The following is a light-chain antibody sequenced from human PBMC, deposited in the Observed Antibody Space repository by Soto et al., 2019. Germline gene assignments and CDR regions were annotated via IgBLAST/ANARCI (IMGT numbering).Light chain of an antibody. CDR3: AAWDDRLSAVV. Sequence: QSVLTQPPSASGTTGQRVTISCSGGSSNIGSNYVYWYQHLPGTAPKLLIYGSDQRPSGVPDRFSGSKSGTSASLAISGLRSEDEADYFCAAWDDRLSAVVFGGGTKLTVL. CDR2: GSD. J-gene: IGLJ2*01. V-gene: IGLV1-47*01. CDR1: SSNIGSNY.